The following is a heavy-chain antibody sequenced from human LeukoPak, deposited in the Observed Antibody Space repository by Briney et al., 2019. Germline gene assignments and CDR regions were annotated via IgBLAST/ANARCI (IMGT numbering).Heavy chain of an antibody. Sequence: PSQTLSLTCAISGDSVARENAGWSWIRQSPSRGLEWLGRTYYRSKWYNDYAVSVKSRITINPDTSKNQFSLQLNSVTPEDTAVYYCARAVLWFGDLDYYYYMDVWGKGTTVTVSS. CDR1: GDSVARENAG. D-gene: IGHD3-10*01. CDR3: ARAVLWFGDLDYYYYMDV. V-gene: IGHV6-1*01. CDR2: TYYRSKWYN. J-gene: IGHJ6*03.